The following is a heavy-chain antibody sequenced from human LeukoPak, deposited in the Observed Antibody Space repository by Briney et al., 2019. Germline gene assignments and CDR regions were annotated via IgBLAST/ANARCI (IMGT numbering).Heavy chain of an antibody. J-gene: IGHJ4*02. CDR1: GFTFTSSA. D-gene: IGHD3-10*02. V-gene: IGHV1-58*02. Sequence: GASVKVSCKASGFTFTSSAMQWVRQARGQRLEWIGWIVVGSGNTNYAQKFQERVTITRDMSTSTAYMELSSLRSEDTAVYYCARVSGGALTSGVDYWGQGTLVTVSS. CDR2: IVVGSGNT. CDR3: ARVSGGALTSGVDY.